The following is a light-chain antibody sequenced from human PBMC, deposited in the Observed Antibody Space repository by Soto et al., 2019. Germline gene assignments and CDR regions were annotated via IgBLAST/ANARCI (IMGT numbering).Light chain of an antibody. V-gene: IGLV2-14*01. CDR3: YSYTYTNTPWV. CDR1: SGDVGGYYY. J-gene: IGLJ3*02. CDR2: EVS. Sequence: QSVLTQPASVSGSPGQSITISCTGTSGDVGGYYYVSWYQQLPGKAPKLMISEVSNRPSGVSNRFSGSKSGNTASLTISGLQAEDEGYYYCYSYTYTNTPWVFGGGTKLTVL.